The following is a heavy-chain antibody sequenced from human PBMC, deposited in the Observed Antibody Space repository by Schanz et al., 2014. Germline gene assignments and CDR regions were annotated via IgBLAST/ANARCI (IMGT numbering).Heavy chain of an antibody. D-gene: IGHD3-10*01. J-gene: IGHJ6*03. Sequence: QVQLVQSGAEVKKPGSSVKVSCKASRSTFSSYTISWVRQARGQGLEWVGRFIPILDVGNYAQQFQGRVTFTADKSTSTAYMELSSLTSEDTAVYYCARVAMEFERGKSYYYYMDVWGRGTTVTVSS. CDR3: ARVAMEFERGKSYYYYMDV. CDR1: RSTFSSYT. V-gene: IGHV1-69*02. CDR2: FIPILDVG.